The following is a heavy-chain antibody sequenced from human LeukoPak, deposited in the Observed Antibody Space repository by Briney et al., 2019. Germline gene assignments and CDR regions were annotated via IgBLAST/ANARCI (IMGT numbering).Heavy chain of an antibody. D-gene: IGHD2-15*01. CDR2: IYHSGST. CDR3: AREHIVVVVAAYFDY. CDR1: GGSISSSNW. J-gene: IGHJ4*02. Sequence: SETLSLTCAVSGGSISSSNWWSWVRQPPGKGLEWIGEIYHSGSTYYNPSLKSRVTISVDTSKNQFSLKLSSVTAADTAVYYCAREHIVVVVAAYFDYWGQGTLVTVSS. V-gene: IGHV4-4*02.